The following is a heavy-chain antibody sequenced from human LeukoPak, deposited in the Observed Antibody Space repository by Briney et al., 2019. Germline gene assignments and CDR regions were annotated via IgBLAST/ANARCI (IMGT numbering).Heavy chain of an antibody. CDR1: GGSFSGYY. CDR2: INHSGST. V-gene: IGHV4-34*01. CDR3: ASLNYDILTGYYTGWFDP. J-gene: IGHJ5*02. D-gene: IGHD3-9*01. Sequence: SETLSLTCAVYGGSFSGYYWSWIRQPPGKGLEWIGEINHSGSTNYNPSLKSRVTISVDTSENQFSLKLSSVTAADTAVYYCASLNYDILTGYYTGWFDPWGQGTLVTVSS.